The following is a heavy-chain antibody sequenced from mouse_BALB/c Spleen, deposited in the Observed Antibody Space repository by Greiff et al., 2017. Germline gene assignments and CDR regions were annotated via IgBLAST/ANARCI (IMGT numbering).Heavy chain of an antibody. J-gene: IGHJ2*01. CDR1: GFSLTSYG. V-gene: IGHV2-5-1*01. D-gene: IGHD4-1*01. Sequence: VQLQESGPSLVQPSQSLSITCTVSGFSLTSYGVHWVRQSPGKGLEWLGVIWRGGSTDYNAAFMSRLSITKDNSKSQVFFKMNSLQADDTAIYYCAKIGELGLYFDYWGQGTTLTVSS. CDR3: AKIGELGLYFDY. CDR2: IWRGGST.